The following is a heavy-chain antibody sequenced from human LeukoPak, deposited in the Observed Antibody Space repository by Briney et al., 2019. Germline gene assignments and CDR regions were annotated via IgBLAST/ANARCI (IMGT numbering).Heavy chain of an antibody. CDR2: IFNGGST. D-gene: IGHD2-21*02. V-gene: IGHV3-53*01. J-gene: IGHJ4*02. CDR3: ARDHCGGDCYLYYFDY. Sequence: PGGSLRLSCAASGFAVSSNHMNWVRQAPGKGLEWVSVIFNGGSTYYADSVKGRFTISRDNTKNSLYLQMNSLRAEDTAVYYCARDHCGGDCYLYYFDYWGQGTLVTVSS. CDR1: GFAVSSNH.